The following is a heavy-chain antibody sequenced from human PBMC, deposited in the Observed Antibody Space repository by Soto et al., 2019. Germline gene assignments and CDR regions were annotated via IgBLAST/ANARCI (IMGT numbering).Heavy chain of an antibody. CDR3: AQYYDILTGLSY. CDR2: IYHSGST. CDR1: GGSISSGGYY. V-gene: IGHV4-31*09. D-gene: IGHD3-9*01. Sequence: SETLSLTCTVSGGSISSGGYYWSWIRQHPGKGLEWIGYIYHSGSTNYNPSLKSRVTISVDKSKNQFSLKLSSVTAADTAVYYCAQYYDILTGLSYWGQGTLVTVSS. J-gene: IGHJ4*02.